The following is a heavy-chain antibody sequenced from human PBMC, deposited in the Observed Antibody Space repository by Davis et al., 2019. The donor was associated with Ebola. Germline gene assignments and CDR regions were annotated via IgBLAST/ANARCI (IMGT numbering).Heavy chain of an antibody. J-gene: IGHJ4*02. CDR2: ISDTGGST. V-gene: IGHV3-23*01. Sequence: GESLKISCAASGFTFYTYAMNWVRQAPGKGLEWASSISDTGGSTYYADSVKGRFTISRDSSLYLQMNSLRAEDTAVYYCVKAVSGSYSAFDYWGQGTLVTVSS. CDR1: GFTFYTYA. D-gene: IGHD1-26*01. CDR3: VKAVSGSYSAFDY.